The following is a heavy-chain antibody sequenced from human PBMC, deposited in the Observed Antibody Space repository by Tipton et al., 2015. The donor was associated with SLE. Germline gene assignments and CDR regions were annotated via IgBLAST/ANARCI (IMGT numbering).Heavy chain of an antibody. V-gene: IGHV3-9*01. CDR2: ISWNSGSI. CDR1: GFTFDDYA. Sequence: SLRLSCAASGFTFDDYAMHWVRQAPGKGLEWVSGISWNSGSIGYADSVKGRFTISRDNAKNSLYLQMNSLRAEDTALYYCAKWGGGYCSSTSCYPGGMDVWGQGTTVTVSS. CDR3: AKWGGGYCSSTSCYPGGMDV. D-gene: IGHD2-2*01. J-gene: IGHJ6*02.